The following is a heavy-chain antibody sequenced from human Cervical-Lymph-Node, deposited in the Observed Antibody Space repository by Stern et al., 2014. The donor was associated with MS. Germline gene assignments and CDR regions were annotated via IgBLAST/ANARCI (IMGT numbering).Heavy chain of an antibody. CDR1: GYTFTSYY. CDR3: ARVGATGGWWFDP. J-gene: IGHJ5*02. Sequence: QLVQSGAEVKKPGASVKVSCKASGYTFTSYYMHWVRQAPGQGLEWMGIINPSGGSPSYAQKFQGRVTMTRDTSTSTVYMELSSLRSEDTAVYYCARVGATGGWWFDPWGQGTLVTVSS. V-gene: IGHV1-46*03. CDR2: INPSGGSP. D-gene: IGHD1-26*01.